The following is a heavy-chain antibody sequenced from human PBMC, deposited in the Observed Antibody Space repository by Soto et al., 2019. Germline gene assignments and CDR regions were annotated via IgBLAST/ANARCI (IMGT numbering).Heavy chain of an antibody. CDR1: GYTFRSYG. V-gene: IGHV1-18*01. D-gene: IGHD3-22*01. CDR3: ARDSYDSSNYPH. J-gene: IGHJ4*02. Sequence: ASVKVSCKASGYTFRSYGINWVRQAPGQGLEWMGWISAYNGNTNYAQNLQDRLTMTTDTSTNTAYMELRSLRSDDTAVYYCARDSYDSSNYPHWGQGTLVTVSS. CDR2: ISAYNGNT.